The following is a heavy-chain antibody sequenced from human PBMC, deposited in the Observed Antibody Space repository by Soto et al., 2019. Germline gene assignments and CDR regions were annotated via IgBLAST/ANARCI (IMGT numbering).Heavy chain of an antibody. J-gene: IGHJ4*02. V-gene: IGHV1-3*01. CDR3: AKGSRMWTPDY. D-gene: IGHD2-21*01. CDR2: IAPGNGNT. Sequence: VASVKVSCKASGYTFTDSAIHWVRQAPGQSLEWLGWIAPGNGNTRYSQNFQGRVSITRDTSATTAYMELSSLRSEDTAVYYCAKGSRMWTPDYWGQRTLVTVSS. CDR1: GYTFTDSA.